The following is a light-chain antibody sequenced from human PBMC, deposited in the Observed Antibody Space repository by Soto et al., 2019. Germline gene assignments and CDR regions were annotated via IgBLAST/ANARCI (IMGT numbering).Light chain of an antibody. V-gene: IGKV3-20*01. CDR1: QSVSSTY. Sequence: EIVLAQSPGTLSLSPGERATLSCRASQSVSSTYLAWYQQKPGQAPRLLIYAASTRATGIPDRFSGSGSGTDFTLTISRLQPDDFAVYYCQQYNDWPQAFGQGTRVEVK. J-gene: IGKJ1*01. CDR2: AAS. CDR3: QQYNDWPQA.